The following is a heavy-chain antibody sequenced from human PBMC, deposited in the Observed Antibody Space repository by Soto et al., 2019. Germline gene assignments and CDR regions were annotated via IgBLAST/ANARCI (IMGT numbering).Heavy chain of an antibody. D-gene: IGHD2-2*01. V-gene: IGHV4-4*02. J-gene: IGHJ6*02. Sequence: QVQLQESGPGLVKPSGTLSLTCTVSGDSISGTYWWSWVRQPPGKGLEWIEEISHSGSTTYNPSLPSQVIMSVDKSKNQFSLKVISVTAADTAVYYCARVMPAYGMDVWGQGTTVTVS. CDR1: GDSISGTYW. CDR2: ISHSGST. CDR3: ARVMPAYGMDV.